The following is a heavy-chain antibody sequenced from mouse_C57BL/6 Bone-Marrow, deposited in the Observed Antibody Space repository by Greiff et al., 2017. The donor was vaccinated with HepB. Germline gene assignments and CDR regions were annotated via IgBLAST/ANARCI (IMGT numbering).Heavy chain of an antibody. CDR3: TTRGYYYGSSLYVDY. V-gene: IGHV14-4*01. J-gene: IGHJ2*01. D-gene: IGHD1-1*01. CDR2: IDPENGDT. Sequence: VQLQQPGAELVRPGASVKLSCTASGFNIKDDYMHWVKQRPEQGLEWIGWIDPENGDTEYASKFQGKATITADTSSNTAYLQLSSRTSEDTAVYYCTTRGYYYGSSLYVDYWGQGTTLTVSS. CDR1: GFNIKDDY.